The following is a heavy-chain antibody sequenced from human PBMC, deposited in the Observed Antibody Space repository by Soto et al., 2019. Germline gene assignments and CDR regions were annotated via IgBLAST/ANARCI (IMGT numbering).Heavy chain of an antibody. CDR1: GGSISSYY. CDR2: IYYTGST. Sequence: SLTCTVSGGSISSYYWSWIRQPPGKGLEWIGYIYYTGSTNYNPSLKSRVTISVDTSKNQFSLKLSSVTAADTAMYYCARGYRSLDYWGQGTLVTVSS. V-gene: IGHV4-59*01. CDR3: ARGYRSLDY. D-gene: IGHD4-4*01. J-gene: IGHJ4*02.